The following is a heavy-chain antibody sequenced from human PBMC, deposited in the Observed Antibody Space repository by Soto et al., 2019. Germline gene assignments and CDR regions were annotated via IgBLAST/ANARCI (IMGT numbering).Heavy chain of an antibody. V-gene: IGHV1-69*13. CDR2: IIPIFGTA. CDR1: GGTFSSYA. Sequence: SVKVSCKASGGTFSSYAISWVRQAPGQGLEWMGGIIPIFGTANYAQKFQGRVTITADESTSTAYMELSSLRSEDTAVYYCARDHGVTGTTSRAYNWFDPWGQGTLVTVSS. D-gene: IGHD1-7*01. J-gene: IGHJ5*02. CDR3: ARDHGVTGTTSRAYNWFDP.